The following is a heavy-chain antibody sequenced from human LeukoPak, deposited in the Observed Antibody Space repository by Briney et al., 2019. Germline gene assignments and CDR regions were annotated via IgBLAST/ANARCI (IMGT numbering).Heavy chain of an antibody. CDR3: ARDLRKWELSLILFDY. D-gene: IGHD1-26*01. Sequence: ASVKVSRKASGYTFTSYGISWVRQAPGQGLEWMGWISAYNGNTNYAQKLQGRVTMTTDTSTSTAYMELRSLRSDDTAVYYCARDLRKWELSLILFDYWGQGTLVTVSS. CDR1: GYTFTSYG. V-gene: IGHV1-18*01. CDR2: ISAYNGNT. J-gene: IGHJ4*02.